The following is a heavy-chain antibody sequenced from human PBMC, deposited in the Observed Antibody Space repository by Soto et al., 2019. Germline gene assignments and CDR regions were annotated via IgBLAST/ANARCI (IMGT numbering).Heavy chain of an antibody. CDR3: ARGDGYNYFDR. Sequence: QVQLVESGGGVVQPGRSLRLSCAASGFTFAAYAVHWVRQAPDKGLEWVAGISPDGRNKYYTDSVKGRFTISRDNSKNTLSLQLNSLRAEDTAVYYCARGDGYNYFDRWGQGTLVTVSS. J-gene: IGHJ4*02. D-gene: IGHD5-12*01. CDR2: ISPDGRNK. CDR1: GFTFAAYA. V-gene: IGHV3-30*04.